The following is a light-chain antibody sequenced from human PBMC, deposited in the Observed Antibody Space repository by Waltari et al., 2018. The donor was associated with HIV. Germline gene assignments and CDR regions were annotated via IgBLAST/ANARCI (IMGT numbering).Light chain of an antibody. J-gene: IGLJ2*01. CDR2: YDS. Sequence: SYVLTQPPSLSVAPGRTARMTGGGIDIGSKSVHGYRQKSGQAPVLVISYDSDRSSGIPGRFSGSNSGNTATLTVSRVEAGDEADYYCQVWDAKTEHVLFGGGTKLSVL. V-gene: IGLV3-21*04. CDR3: QVWDAKTEHVL. CDR1: DIGSKS.